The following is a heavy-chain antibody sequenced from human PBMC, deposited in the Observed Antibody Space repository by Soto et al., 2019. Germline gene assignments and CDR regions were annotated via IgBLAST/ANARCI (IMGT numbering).Heavy chain of an antibody. J-gene: IGHJ4*02. CDR1: GFTFSSYG. V-gene: IGHV3-30*18. D-gene: IGHD3-22*01. Sequence: GGSLRLSCAASGFTFSSYGMHWVRQAPGKGLEWVAVISYDGSNKYYADSVKGRFTISRDNSKNTLYLQMNSLRAEDTAVYYCAKSAVPSGYVSPLHWGQGTLVTVSS. CDR3: AKSAVPSGYVSPLH. CDR2: ISYDGSNK.